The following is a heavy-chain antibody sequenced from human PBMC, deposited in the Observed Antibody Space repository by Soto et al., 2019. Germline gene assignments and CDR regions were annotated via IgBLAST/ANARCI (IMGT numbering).Heavy chain of an antibody. Sequence: ASVKVSCKASGYTFSSSAMHWVRQAPGQRLEWMGWINAGNGNTKYSQKFQGRVSITRDTSATTVYMEVSSLRSEDTAVYYCATEGPPYNSKWYRYFDVWGRGTVVTVSS. V-gene: IGHV1-3*01. CDR1: GYTFSSSA. J-gene: IGHJ2*01. D-gene: IGHD6-13*01. CDR2: INAGNGNT. CDR3: ATEGPPYNSKWYRYFDV.